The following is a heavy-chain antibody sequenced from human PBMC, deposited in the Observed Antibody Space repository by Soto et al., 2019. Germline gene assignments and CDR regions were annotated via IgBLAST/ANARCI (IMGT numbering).Heavy chain of an antibody. CDR3: ATVALYYYDRSGSKDAFDI. J-gene: IGHJ3*02. D-gene: IGHD3-22*01. Sequence: QVQLVQSGAEVKKPGASVKVSCKVSGYTLTELSMHWVRQAPGKGLEWMGGFDPEDGETIYAQKFQGRVTMTEDTSTDTAYMELSSLRSEDTAVYYCATVALYYYDRSGSKDAFDIRGLGTMVTVSS. V-gene: IGHV1-24*01. CDR2: FDPEDGET. CDR1: GYTLTELS.